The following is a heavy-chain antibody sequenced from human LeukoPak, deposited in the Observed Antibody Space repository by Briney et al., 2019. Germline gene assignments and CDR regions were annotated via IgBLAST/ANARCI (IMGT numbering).Heavy chain of an antibody. CDR3: AKTSASGAFDI. V-gene: IGHV3-23*01. D-gene: IGHD3-10*01. J-gene: IGHJ3*02. CDR2: ISGSGGST. CDR1: GFIFTDYW. Sequence: AGSLRLSCAASGFIFTDYWMNWVRQAPGKGLEWVSAISGSGGSTYYADSVKGRFTISRDNSKNTLYLQMNSLRAEDTAVYYCAKTSASGAFDIWGQGTMVTVSS.